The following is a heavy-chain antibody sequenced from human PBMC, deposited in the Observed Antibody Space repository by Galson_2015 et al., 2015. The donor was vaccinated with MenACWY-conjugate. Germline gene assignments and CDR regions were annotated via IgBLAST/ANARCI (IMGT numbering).Heavy chain of an antibody. CDR1: GFGFSEYA. CDR3: AKGPIMTLVLTWFDP. Sequence: SLRLSCAASGFGFSEYAMGWVRQAPGKGLECVSSISASGGTTHYADSVKGRFTISRNNSKNILYLEMNSLTAEDTALYHCAKGPIMTLVLTWFDPWGQGTLVTVSS. V-gene: IGHV3-23*01. CDR2: ISASGGTT. J-gene: IGHJ5*02. D-gene: IGHD4/OR15-4a*01.